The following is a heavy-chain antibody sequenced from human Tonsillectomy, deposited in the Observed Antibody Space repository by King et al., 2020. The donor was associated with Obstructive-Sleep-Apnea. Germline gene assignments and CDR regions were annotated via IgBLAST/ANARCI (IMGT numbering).Heavy chain of an antibody. Sequence: QLVQSGPEVEKPGASVGLACTASGGTFSSYVISWVRQAPGQGLEWLGGITPVSGTTNYAQKFQSRVTITADELPTTIYMEVRSLRSDDTAVYSCARELTGMDVWGQGTTVTVSS. V-gene: IGHV1-69*01. D-gene: IGHD3-9*01. CDR2: ITPVSGTT. J-gene: IGHJ6*02. CDR1: GGTFSSYV. CDR3: ARELTGMDV.